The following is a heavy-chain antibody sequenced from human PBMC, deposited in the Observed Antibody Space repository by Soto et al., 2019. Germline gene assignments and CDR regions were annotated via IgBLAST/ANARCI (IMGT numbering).Heavy chain of an antibody. Sequence: QVPLQESGPGLVKPSETLSLSCAVSGGSISNYYWSWFPQTPGKGLEWIGYVHDSWGSNYNPSLKSRVAISLDTSKSQFSLKLTSGPATDTAVYYCARQGFGALHGVVGVWGQGTTVSVSS. CDR3: ARQGFGALHGVVGV. D-gene: IGHD3-10*01. CDR2: VHDSWGS. J-gene: IGHJ6*02. V-gene: IGHV4-59*08. CDR1: GGSISNYY.